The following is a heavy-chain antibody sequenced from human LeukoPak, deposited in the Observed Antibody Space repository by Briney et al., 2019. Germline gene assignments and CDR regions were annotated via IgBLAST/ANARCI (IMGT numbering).Heavy chain of an antibody. J-gene: IGHJ4*02. CDR3: AREAFDYYDSSGYYFDY. D-gene: IGHD3-22*01. V-gene: IGHV4-4*07. CDR1: GGSISSYY. CDR2: IYASGST. Sequence: SETLSLTCTVSGGSISSYYWSWIRQPAGKGLEWIGRIYASGSTNYNPSLKSRVTMSVDTSKNQFSLKLSSVTAADTAVYYCAREAFDYYDSSGYYFDYWGQGTLVTVSS.